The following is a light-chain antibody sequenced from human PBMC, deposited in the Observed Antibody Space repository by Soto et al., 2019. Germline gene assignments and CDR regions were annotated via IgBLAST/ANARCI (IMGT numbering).Light chain of an antibody. J-gene: IGLJ2*01. Sequence: SYELTQPPSVSVSPGQTARITCSGDALPKQYVYWYQQKPGQAPVLVIYKDTERPSGIPERFSXSSSGTTVTXTIXGVQAEDEADYYCQSADSSGTYVVFGGGTKLTVL. CDR2: KDT. CDR3: QSADSSGTYVV. V-gene: IGLV3-25*03. CDR1: ALPKQY.